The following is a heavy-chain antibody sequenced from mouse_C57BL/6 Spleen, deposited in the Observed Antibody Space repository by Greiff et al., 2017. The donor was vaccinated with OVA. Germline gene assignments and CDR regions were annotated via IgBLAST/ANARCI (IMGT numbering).Heavy chain of an antibody. J-gene: IGHJ2*01. CDR1: GYTFTDYN. Sequence: DVKLQESGPELVKPGASVKIPCKASGYTFTDYNMDWVKQSHGKSLEWIGDINPNNGGTIYNQKFKGKATLTVDKSSSTAYMELRSLTSEDTAVYYCARRGKNTTVFDYWGQGTTLTVSS. V-gene: IGHV1-18*01. CDR3: ARRGKNTTVFDY. D-gene: IGHD1-1*01. CDR2: INPNNGGT.